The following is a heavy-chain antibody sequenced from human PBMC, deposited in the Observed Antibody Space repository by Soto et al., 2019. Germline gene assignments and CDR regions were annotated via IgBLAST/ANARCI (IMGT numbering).Heavy chain of an antibody. V-gene: IGHV1-18*01. CDR1: CSTFTCYG. Sequence: SVTVSRSASCSTFTCYGISWVRQAPWQGVRWMGWISAYNGNTNYAQKLQGRVTMTTDTSTSTAYMELRSLRSDDTAVYYCARDREYYYDSRPAVWFDPWGQGTLVTVSS. CDR2: ISAYNGNT. J-gene: IGHJ5*02. CDR3: ARDREYYYDSRPAVWFDP. D-gene: IGHD3-22*01.